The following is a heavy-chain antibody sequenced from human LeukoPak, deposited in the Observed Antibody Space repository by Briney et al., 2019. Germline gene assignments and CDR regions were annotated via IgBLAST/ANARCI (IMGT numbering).Heavy chain of an antibody. CDR3: AKDGTTMIVVVYYFDY. CDR1: GFTFSSYV. CDR2: ISGSGGST. V-gene: IGHV3-23*01. D-gene: IGHD3-22*01. J-gene: IGHJ4*02. Sequence: GGSLRLSCAASGFTFSSYVMNWVRQAPGKGLEWVSAISGSGGSTYYADSVKGRFTISRDNSKNTLYLQMNSLRAEDTAVYYCAKDGTTMIVVVYYFDYWGQGTLVTVSS.